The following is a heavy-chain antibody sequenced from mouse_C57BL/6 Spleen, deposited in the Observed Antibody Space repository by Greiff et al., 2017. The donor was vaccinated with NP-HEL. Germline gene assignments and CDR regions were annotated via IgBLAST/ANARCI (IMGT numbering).Heavy chain of an antibody. CDR2: IHPNSGST. J-gene: IGHJ3*01. CDR1: GYAFTSYW. CDR3: ATHYDYAGAY. D-gene: IGHD2-4*01. Sequence: QVQLQQPGAELVKPGASVKLSCKASGYAFTSYWMHWVKQRPGQGLEWIGMIHPNSGSTNYNEKFKSKATLTVDKSSSTAYMQLRSLTSEDSAVYYCATHYDYAGAYWGQGTLVTVSA. V-gene: IGHV1-64*01.